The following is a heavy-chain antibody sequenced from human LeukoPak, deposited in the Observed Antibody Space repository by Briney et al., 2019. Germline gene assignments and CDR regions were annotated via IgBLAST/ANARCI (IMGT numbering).Heavy chain of an antibody. J-gene: IGHJ4*02. V-gene: IGHV1-2*02. Sequence: ASVKVSCKASGYTFTGYYMHWVRQAPGQGLEWMGWINPNSGGTNYAQKFQGRVTMTRDTSISIAYMELSRLRSDDTAVYYCAREYYYDSSVLYWGQGTLVTVSS. CDR3: AREYYYDSSVLY. D-gene: IGHD3-22*01. CDR2: INPNSGGT. CDR1: GYTFTGYY.